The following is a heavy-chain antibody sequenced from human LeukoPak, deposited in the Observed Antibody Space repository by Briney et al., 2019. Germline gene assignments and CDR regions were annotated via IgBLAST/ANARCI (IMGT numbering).Heavy chain of an antibody. CDR3: AKVGTAVALTGSWFDP. CDR1: GFTFDDYA. J-gene: IGHJ5*02. V-gene: IGHV3-9*01. Sequence: GRSLRLSCAASGFTFDDYAMHWVRQAPGKGLEWVSGISWNSGSIGYADSVKGRFTISRDNDKNSLYLQMNSLRAEDTALYYCAKVGTAVALTGSWFDPWGQGTLVTVSS. D-gene: IGHD6-19*01. CDR2: ISWNSGSI.